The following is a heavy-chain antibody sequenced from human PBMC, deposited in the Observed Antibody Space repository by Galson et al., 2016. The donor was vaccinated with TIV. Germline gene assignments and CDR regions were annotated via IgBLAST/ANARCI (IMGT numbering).Heavy chain of an antibody. Sequence: SLRLSCAATGFSFSSYEMNWVRRAPGKGLEWVSYIIESGRTIYYADSVKGRFTISRDNAKNSLYLQMNSLRAEDTAVYYCARGRGYCSTTSCYMDYWGQGTLVTVSS. CDR2: IIESGRTI. D-gene: IGHD2-2*02. CDR1: GFSFSSYE. J-gene: IGHJ4*02. CDR3: ARGRGYCSTTSCYMDY. V-gene: IGHV3-48*03.